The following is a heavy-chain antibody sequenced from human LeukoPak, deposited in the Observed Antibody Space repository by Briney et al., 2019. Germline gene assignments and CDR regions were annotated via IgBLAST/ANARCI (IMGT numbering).Heavy chain of an antibody. J-gene: IGHJ5*02. CDR3: ARGGSSWYEFDP. CDR2: IYYSGST. CDR1: GGSISSYY. V-gene: IGHV4-59*01. D-gene: IGHD6-13*01. Sequence: SETLSLACTVSGGSISSYYWSWIRQPPGKGLEWIGYIYYSGSTNYNPSLKSRVTISVDTSKNQFSLKLSSVTAADTAVYYCARGGSSWYEFDPWGQGTLVTVSS.